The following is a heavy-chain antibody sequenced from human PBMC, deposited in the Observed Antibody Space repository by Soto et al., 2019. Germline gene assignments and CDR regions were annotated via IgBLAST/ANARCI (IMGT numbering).Heavy chain of an antibody. CDR3: VRVQCTGGSCFSSYYYYYGMDV. CDR1: GDSIGSGSYY. J-gene: IGHJ6*02. V-gene: IGHV4-31*03. D-gene: IGHD2-15*01. Sequence: SETLSLTCTVSGDSIGSGSYYWSWIRQHPGKGLEWMAYIYYSGGTYHNPSLKSRITISVDTSKNQFSLKLSSVTAADTAVYYCVRVQCTGGSCFSSYYYYYGMDVWGQGTTVTVSS. CDR2: IYYSGGT.